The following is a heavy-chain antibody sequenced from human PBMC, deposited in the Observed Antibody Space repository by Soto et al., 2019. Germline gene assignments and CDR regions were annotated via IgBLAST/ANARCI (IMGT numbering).Heavy chain of an antibody. CDR3: ARGGQDFWSGPFGY. J-gene: IGHJ4*02. V-gene: IGHV4-4*07. CDR2: IDNSGST. CDR1: GGSIINDF. Sequence: SETLSRTYPVSGGSIINDFGNWIRQPAGKGLEWIGRIDNSGSTNYNPSLKSRITMSADTYRNQFSLKLNSVTGAATAVYYCARGGQDFWSGPFGYWGQGALVTVFS. D-gene: IGHD3-3*01.